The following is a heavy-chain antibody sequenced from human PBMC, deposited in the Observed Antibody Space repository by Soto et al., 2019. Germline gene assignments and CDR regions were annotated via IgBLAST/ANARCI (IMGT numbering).Heavy chain of an antibody. CDR2: IYYSGST. CDR3: ARRNRRYDILTGYYPAWFDP. V-gene: IGHV4-59*08. D-gene: IGHD3-9*01. CDR1: GGSFSSYY. J-gene: IGHJ5*02. Sequence: SETLSLTCTVSGGSFSSYYWSWIRQPPGKGLEWIGYIYYSGSTNYNPSLKSRVTISVDTSKNQFSLKLSSVTAADTAVYYCARRNRRYDILTGYYPAWFDPWGQGTLVTVSS.